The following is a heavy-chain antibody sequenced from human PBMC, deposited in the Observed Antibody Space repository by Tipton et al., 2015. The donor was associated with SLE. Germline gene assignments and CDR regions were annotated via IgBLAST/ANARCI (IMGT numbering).Heavy chain of an antibody. Sequence: TLSLTCTVSGGSISSSYWSWIRQPPGKGLEWMGYIFYTGTTNYNPSLKSRVTISVDTSKKEFSLKMRFVTAADTAVYYCARFRQLDYYDYSRGNYRDSYYFDYWGQGTLVTVSS. D-gene: IGHD3-16*02. CDR3: ARFRQLDYYDYSRGNYRDSYYFDY. V-gene: IGHV4-59*01. J-gene: IGHJ4*02. CDR2: IFYTGTT. CDR1: GGSISSSY.